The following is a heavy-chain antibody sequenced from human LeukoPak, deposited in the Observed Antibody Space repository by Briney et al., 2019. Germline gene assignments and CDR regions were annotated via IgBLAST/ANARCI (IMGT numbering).Heavy chain of an antibody. CDR2: IYYTGST. Sequence: SETLSLTCTVSGGSMSSYYWSWIRQPPGKGLEWVGFIYYTGSTNYNPSLKSRVTVSLDTSKNQFSLKLSSVTAADTAVYYCARAARLLWFGELLPYWYFDLWGRGTLVTVSS. CDR1: GGSMSSYY. V-gene: IGHV4-59*01. J-gene: IGHJ2*01. CDR3: ARAARLLWFGELLPYWYFDL. D-gene: IGHD3-10*01.